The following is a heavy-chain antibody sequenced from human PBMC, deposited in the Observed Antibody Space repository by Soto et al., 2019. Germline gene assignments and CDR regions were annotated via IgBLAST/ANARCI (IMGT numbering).Heavy chain of an antibody. V-gene: IGHV4-34*01. CDR2: INHSGST. CDR1: GGSFSGYY. CDR3: ARGEIVLGNMGLNDAFDI. D-gene: IGHD2-21*01. J-gene: IGHJ3*02. Sequence: QVQLQQWGAGLLKPSETLSLTCAVYGGSFSGYYWSWIRQPPGKGLEWIGEINHSGSTNYNPSLKSRVTISVDTSKNQISMRLGSVTAAATAVYYCARGEIVLGNMGLNDAFDIWGQGTTGTVSS.